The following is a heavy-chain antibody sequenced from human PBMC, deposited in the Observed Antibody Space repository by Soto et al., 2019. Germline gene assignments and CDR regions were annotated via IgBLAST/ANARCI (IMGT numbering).Heavy chain of an antibody. D-gene: IGHD3-22*01. Sequence: GGSLRLSCAASGFTFSSYAMSWVRQAPGKGLEWVSAISGSGGSTYYADSVKGRFTISRDNSKNTLYLQMNSLRAEDTAVYYCAIDVPDTYYYDSSGYYPFDYWGQGTLVTVSS. CDR1: GFTFSSYA. V-gene: IGHV3-23*01. CDR2: ISGSGGST. J-gene: IGHJ4*02. CDR3: AIDVPDTYYYDSSGYYPFDY.